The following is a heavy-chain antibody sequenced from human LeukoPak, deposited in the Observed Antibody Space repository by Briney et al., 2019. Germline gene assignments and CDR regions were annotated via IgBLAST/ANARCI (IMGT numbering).Heavy chain of an antibody. V-gene: IGHV5-51*01. Sequence: GESLKISCNGSGYSFTNYWIGWVRQMPGKGLEWMGIIYPGDSDTRYSPSFQGQVTISADKSISTAYLQWSSLKASDTAMYYCARIGSMRYSGSYPWGQGTLVTVSS. J-gene: IGHJ5*02. CDR3: ARIGSMRYSGSYP. CDR2: IYPGDSDT. CDR1: GYSFTNYW. D-gene: IGHD1-26*01.